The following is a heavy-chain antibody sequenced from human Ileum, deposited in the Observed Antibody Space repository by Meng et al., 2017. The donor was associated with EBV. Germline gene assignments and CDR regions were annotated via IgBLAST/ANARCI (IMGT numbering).Heavy chain of an antibody. Sequence: QLQRQESGPGLVKPSETMSPPCTVSGGSISSYYWSWIRQPPGKGLEWIGYIYYSGSTNYNPSLKSRVTISVDTSKDQFSLNLSSVTAADTAVYYCARGGWSLDYWGQGTLVTVSS. CDR1: GGSISSYY. D-gene: IGHD2-15*01. CDR2: IYYSGST. CDR3: ARGGWSLDY. V-gene: IGHV4-59*08. J-gene: IGHJ4*02.